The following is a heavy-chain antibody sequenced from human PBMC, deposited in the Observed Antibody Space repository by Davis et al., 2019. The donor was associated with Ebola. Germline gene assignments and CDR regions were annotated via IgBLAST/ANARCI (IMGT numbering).Heavy chain of an antibody. D-gene: IGHD3-22*01. J-gene: IGHJ6*02. CDR3: ARAPYYYDSSGSRWYYYYGMDV. Sequence: GESLKISCAASGFTFSSYWMSWVRQAPGKGLEWMANIKQDGSEKYYVDSVKGRFTISRDNAKNSLYLQMNSLRAEDTAVYYCARAPYYYDSSGSRWYYYYGMDVWGQGTTVTVSS. CDR1: GFTFSSYW. CDR2: IKQDGSEK. V-gene: IGHV3-7*03.